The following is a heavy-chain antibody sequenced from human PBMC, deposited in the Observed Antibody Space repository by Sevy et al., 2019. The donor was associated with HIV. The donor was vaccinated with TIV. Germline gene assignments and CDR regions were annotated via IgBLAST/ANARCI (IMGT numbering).Heavy chain of an antibody. CDR2: INQDESEK. Sequence: GGSLRLSCAASGFSFSWYWMSWVRQTPEKGLEWVANINQDESEKNYVDSVRGRFTISRDNAKNSLYLQMNSLRVDDTAVYYCATKGASRPNDAFDTWGQRTMVTVSS. CDR1: GFSFSWYW. CDR3: ATKGASRPNDAFDT. D-gene: IGHD3-16*01. V-gene: IGHV3-7*01. J-gene: IGHJ3*02.